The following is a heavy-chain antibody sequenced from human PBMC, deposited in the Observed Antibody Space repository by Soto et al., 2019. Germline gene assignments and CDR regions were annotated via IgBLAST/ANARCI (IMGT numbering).Heavy chain of an antibody. CDR3: ARDTYSSSSIERQEEYYYYYYGMDV. Sequence: PGGSLRLSCAASGFTFSSYSMNWVRQAPGKGLEWVSSISSSSSYIYYADSVKGRFTISRDNAKNSLYLQMNSLRAEDTAVYYCARDTYSSSSIERQEEYYYYYYGMDVWGQRTTVTVSS. V-gene: IGHV3-21*01. CDR2: ISSSSSYI. CDR1: GFTFSSYS. J-gene: IGHJ6*02. D-gene: IGHD6-6*01.